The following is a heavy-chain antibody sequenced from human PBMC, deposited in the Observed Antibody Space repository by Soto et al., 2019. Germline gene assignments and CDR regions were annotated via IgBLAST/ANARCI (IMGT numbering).Heavy chain of an antibody. D-gene: IGHD6-19*01. CDR1: GFTFSSYW. CDR2: INSDGSGT. V-gene: IGHV3-74*01. J-gene: IGHJ3*02. CDR3: ARAYSSGLYQLGAFDI. Sequence: PGGSLRLSCAASGFTFSSYWMHWVRQGPGKGLVWVLRINSDGSGTSYAGSVKGRFTISRDNAKNTLYLQMNRLRGEDTGVYYCARAYSSGLYQLGAFDIWGQGTMVTVSS.